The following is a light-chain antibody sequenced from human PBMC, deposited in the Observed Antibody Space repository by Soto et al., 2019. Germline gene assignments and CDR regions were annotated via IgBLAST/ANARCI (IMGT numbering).Light chain of an antibody. CDR1: SSDVGSYNR. V-gene: IGLV2-18*01. Sequence: QSVLTQPPSVSGSPGQSVTISCTGTSSDVGSYNRVTWYQQPPGTAPKLIIYDVSNRPSGVPDRFSGSKSGNTASLTISGLQAEDEADYHCSLYTSTNWVFGRGTKLTVL. J-gene: IGLJ3*02. CDR3: SLYTSTNWV. CDR2: DVS.